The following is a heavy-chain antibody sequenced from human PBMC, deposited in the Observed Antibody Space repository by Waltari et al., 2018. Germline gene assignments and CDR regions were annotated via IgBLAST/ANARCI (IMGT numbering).Heavy chain of an antibody. J-gene: IGHJ4*02. CDR2: MSAHSDGR. CDR3: AKTVSSAFSWNGGFDY. V-gene: IGHV3-9*01. Sequence: EVQLVESGGGLVQPGRSLRLSCAASGFTFDDYAMHWVRQAPGKGLEWVSGMSAHSDGRGLAESVKGRFTISRDNAKKSLYLQMNSLRPEDTAFYYCAKTVSSAFSWNGGFDYWGQGTLVAVSS. CDR1: GFTFDDYA. D-gene: IGHD1-1*01.